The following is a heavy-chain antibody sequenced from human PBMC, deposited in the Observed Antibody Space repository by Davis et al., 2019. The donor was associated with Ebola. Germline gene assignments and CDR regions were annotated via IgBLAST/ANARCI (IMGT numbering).Heavy chain of an antibody. V-gene: IGHV1-24*01. CDR2: FDPEDGEA. CDR3: AAGGIGGGFDI. D-gene: IGHD2-15*01. J-gene: IGHJ3*02. Sequence: ASVKVSCKASGYTFTSYYMHWVRQAPGKGLEWMGNFDPEDGEAIYAQRFQDRVTMTEDTSTDTAYMELSSLRSEDTAIYYCAAGGIGGGFDIWGQGTMVTVSS. CDR1: GYTFTSYY.